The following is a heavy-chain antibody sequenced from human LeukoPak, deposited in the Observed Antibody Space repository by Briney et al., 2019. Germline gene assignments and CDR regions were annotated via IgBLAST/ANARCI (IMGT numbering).Heavy chain of an antibody. Sequence: GGSLRLSCAASGFTFSSYAMIWVRQAPGKGLEWVSVISGNGDTTYYADSVKGRFTISRDNSKNTLYLQVNSLRAEDTAVYYCAKDGIDWGSYFDSWGQGILVTVSS. J-gene: IGHJ4*02. CDR2: ISGNGDTT. CDR3: AKDGIDWGSYFDS. D-gene: IGHD3-9*01. CDR1: GFTFSSYA. V-gene: IGHV3-23*01.